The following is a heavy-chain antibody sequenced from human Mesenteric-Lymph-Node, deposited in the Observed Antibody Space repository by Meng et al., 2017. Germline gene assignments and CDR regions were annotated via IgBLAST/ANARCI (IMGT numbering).Heavy chain of an antibody. J-gene: IGHJ4*02. V-gene: IGHV4-59*01. D-gene: IGHD6-19*01. CDR3: ARDGMDGQWRVPGY. CDR2: IYYSGIT. Sequence: SETLSLTCTVSGGSITTYYWTWIRQPPGKGLEWIGYIYYSGITDYNPSLKSRVTISVDTSKNQFSLKLNSVTAADTAVYYCARDGMDGQWRVPGYWGQGALVTVSS. CDR1: GGSITTYY.